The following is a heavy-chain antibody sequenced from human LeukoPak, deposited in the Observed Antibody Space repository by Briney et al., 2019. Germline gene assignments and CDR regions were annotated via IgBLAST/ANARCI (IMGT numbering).Heavy chain of an antibody. D-gene: IGHD2-15*01. CDR1: GFTLSSYA. CDR2: TCVSGGTT. Sequence: GGSLTLSCAASGFTLSSYARSWLRQPQGKGLEWVHGTCVSGGTTYNADSVKGRFTSSSDNSNNEPIMQMNNLRDDGPACYLCAKVQYCSAISCPYSDFYMDVWGRGTTDTVSS. J-gene: IGHJ6*03. V-gene: IGHV3-23*01. CDR3: AKVQYCSAISCPYSDFYMDV.